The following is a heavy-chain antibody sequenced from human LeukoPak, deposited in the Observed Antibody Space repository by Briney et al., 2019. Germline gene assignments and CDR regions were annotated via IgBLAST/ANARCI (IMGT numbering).Heavy chain of an antibody. J-gene: IGHJ4*02. CDR1: GGTFSSYA. V-gene: IGHV1-69*13. D-gene: IGHD3-10*01. Sequence: ASVKVSCKASGGTFSSYAISWVRQAPGQGLEWMGGIIPIFGTANYAQKFQGRVTITADESTSTAYMELSSLRSEDTAVYYCARDHGSGSYYIPWDWGQGTLVTVSS. CDR3: ARDHGSGSYYIPWD. CDR2: IIPIFGTA.